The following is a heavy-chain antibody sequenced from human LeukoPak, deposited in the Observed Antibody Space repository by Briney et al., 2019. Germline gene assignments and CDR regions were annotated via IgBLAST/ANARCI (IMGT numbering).Heavy chain of an antibody. CDR1: GFTFSSYS. Sequence: GGSLRLSCAASGFTFSSYSMNWVRQAPGKGLEWVSSISSSSSYIYYADSVKGRFTISRDNAKNSLYLQMNSLRAEDTAVYYCAGGGVVVAANYYYYYGMDVWGQGTTVTVSS. D-gene: IGHD2-15*01. J-gene: IGHJ6*02. V-gene: IGHV3-21*01. CDR3: AGGGVVVAANYYYYYGMDV. CDR2: ISSSSSYI.